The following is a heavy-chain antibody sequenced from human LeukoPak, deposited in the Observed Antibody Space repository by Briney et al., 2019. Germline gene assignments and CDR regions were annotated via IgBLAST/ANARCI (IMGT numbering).Heavy chain of an antibody. CDR3: GRHRSGSGTYFIDY. V-gene: IGHV3-7*01. CDR1: GFTFSSYS. J-gene: IGHJ4*02. Sequence: GGALRLSCVVSGFTFSSYSMIWVRQAPGKGLQWVANMKKDGSETKYVESVKGRFTISRDNAKNSLYLQMNSLRAEDTAVYYCGRHRSGSGTYFIDYWGQGTLVSVSS. CDR2: MKKDGSET. D-gene: IGHD3-10*01.